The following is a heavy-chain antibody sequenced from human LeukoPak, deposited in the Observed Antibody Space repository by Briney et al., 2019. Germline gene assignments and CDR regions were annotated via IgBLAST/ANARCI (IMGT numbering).Heavy chain of an antibody. CDR3: ARGGSKQWLVDDS. CDR2: IHYSGST. V-gene: IGHV4-59*02. D-gene: IGHD6-19*01. Sequence: SETLSLTCTVSGGSVSGYYWSWIRQPPGKGLERIGYIHYSGSTKYNPSLKSRVTISVDTSKNQFSLKLSSVTAADTAIYYCARGGSKQWLVDDSWGQGTLVTVSS. CDR1: GGSVSGYY. J-gene: IGHJ4*02.